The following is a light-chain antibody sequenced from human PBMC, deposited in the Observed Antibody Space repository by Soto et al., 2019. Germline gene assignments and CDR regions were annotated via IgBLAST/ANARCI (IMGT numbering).Light chain of an antibody. V-gene: IGKV3-20*01. CDR3: QQYGSSIT. CDR1: QSVPRSY. J-gene: IGKJ5*01. Sequence: VLTQSPGTLSLSPGERATLSCRASQSVPRSYLAWYQQKPGQAPRLLIYGTSSRATGIPDRFSGSGSGTDFTLTISRLEPEDFAVVYCQQYGSSITFGQGTRLEIK. CDR2: GTS.